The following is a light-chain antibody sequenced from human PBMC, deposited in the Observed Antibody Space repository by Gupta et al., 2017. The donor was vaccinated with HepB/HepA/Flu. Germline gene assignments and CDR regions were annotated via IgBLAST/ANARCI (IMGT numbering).Light chain of an antibody. Sequence: QSVLTQPPSASGTPGQRVTISCSGSSPNSGSNYLYWYQQFPGTAPKPLIYRNHQRPSGVPDRFAGSKSGTSACLGIRGLRSEDEADYDGAAWDDSLNDDVFGTGTKVTVL. V-gene: IGLV1-47*01. CDR2: RNH. CDR1: SPNSGSNY. J-gene: IGLJ1*01. CDR3: AAWDDSLNDDV.